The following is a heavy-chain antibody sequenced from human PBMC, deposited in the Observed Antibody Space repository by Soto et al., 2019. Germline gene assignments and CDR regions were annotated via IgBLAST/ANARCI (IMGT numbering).Heavy chain of an antibody. Sequence: QVPLVQSGAEVKKPGASVKVSCKASGGTFSSHVFNWVRQAPGQGLEWMGGIMPIIGTANYAQKFQGRVTIDADESTSTAYMELSSLRSEDTAVYYCARDVEFRDGNISHLDYWGQGTLVTVSS. CDR1: GGTFSSHV. D-gene: IGHD3-10*01. CDR3: ARDVEFRDGNISHLDY. CDR2: IMPIIGTA. J-gene: IGHJ4*02. V-gene: IGHV1-69*01.